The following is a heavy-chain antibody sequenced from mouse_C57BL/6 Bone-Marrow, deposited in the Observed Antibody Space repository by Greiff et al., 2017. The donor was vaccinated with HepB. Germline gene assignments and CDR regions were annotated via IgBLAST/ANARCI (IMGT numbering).Heavy chain of an antibody. D-gene: IGHD1-1*01. J-gene: IGHJ2*01. CDR3: TTGVYYGSSFDY. CDR2: IDPENGDT. V-gene: IGHV14-4*01. Sequence: EVQLQQSGAELVRPGASVKLSCTASGFNIKDDYMHWVKQRPEQGLEWIGWIDPENGDTEYASKFQGKATITADTSSNTAYLQLSSLTSEDTAVYYGTTGVYYGSSFDYWGQGTTLTVSS. CDR1: GFNIKDDY.